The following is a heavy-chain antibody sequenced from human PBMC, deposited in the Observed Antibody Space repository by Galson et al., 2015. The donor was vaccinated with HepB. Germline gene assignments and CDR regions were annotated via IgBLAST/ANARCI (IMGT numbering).Heavy chain of an antibody. V-gene: IGHV3-7*01. D-gene: IGHD2-15*01. CDR2: ISEDGSQK. CDR1: GLTFSHYW. J-gene: IGHJ4*02. CDR3: ARFARIPDH. Sequence: SLRLSCAASGLTFSHYWMNWVRQAPGKGLEWVANISEDGSQKSYGDSVKGRFTISRDNGKNSLYLQMNGLRVEDTAVYYCARFARIPDHWGQGTLVTVSS.